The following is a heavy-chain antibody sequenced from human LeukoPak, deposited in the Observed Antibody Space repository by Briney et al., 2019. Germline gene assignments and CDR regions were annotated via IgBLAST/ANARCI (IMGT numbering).Heavy chain of an antibody. J-gene: IGHJ3*01. V-gene: IGHV3-30*18. CDR2: ISYDGSNK. CDR1: GFTFSSYG. Sequence: PGGSLRLSCAASGFTFSSYGMHWVRQAPGKGLEWVAVISYDGSNKYYADSVKGRFTISRDNSKNTLYLQMNNLRVEDTAIYYCAKDIQLSTWGLGTMVAVSS. D-gene: IGHD5-24*01. CDR3: AKDIQLST.